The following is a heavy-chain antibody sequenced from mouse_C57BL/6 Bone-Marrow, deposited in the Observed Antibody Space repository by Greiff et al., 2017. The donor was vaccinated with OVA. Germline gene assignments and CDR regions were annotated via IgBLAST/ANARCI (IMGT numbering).Heavy chain of an antibody. CDR1: GYTFTDYY. CDR3: ARTPYYYGSSDYAMDY. Sequence: QVQLQQSGPELVKPGASVKISCKASGYTFTDYYINWVKQRPGQGLEWIGWIFPGSGSTYYNEKFKGKATLTVDKSSSTAYMLLSSLTSEDSAVYFCARTPYYYGSSDYAMDYWGQGTSVTVSS. V-gene: IGHV1-75*01. D-gene: IGHD1-1*01. CDR2: IFPGSGST. J-gene: IGHJ4*01.